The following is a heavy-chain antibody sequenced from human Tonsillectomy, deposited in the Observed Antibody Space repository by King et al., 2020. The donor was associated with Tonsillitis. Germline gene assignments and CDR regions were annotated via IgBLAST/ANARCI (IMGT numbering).Heavy chain of an antibody. CDR3: GRAPPRYCTSTTCYWYFDL. J-gene: IGHJ2*01. V-gene: IGHV3-53*04. CDR2: IYDGGTT. CDR1: GFTVSNDY. Sequence: VQLVESGGGLVQPGGSLRLSCAASGFTVSNDYMTWVRQAPGKGLEWVSAIYDGGTTSYADSVKGRFTISRHNSENTLYLQMNSLRTEDKAVYYCGRAPPRYCTSTTCYWYFDLWGRGTLVTVSS. D-gene: IGHD2-2*01.